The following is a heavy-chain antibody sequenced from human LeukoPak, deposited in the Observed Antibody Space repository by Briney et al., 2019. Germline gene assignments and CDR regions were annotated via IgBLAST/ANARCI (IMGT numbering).Heavy chain of an antibody. J-gene: IGHJ4*02. D-gene: IGHD1-26*01. V-gene: IGHV1-18*01. CDR1: GYTFSSYG. CDR3: VQASGSKYGPATSDY. CDR2: ISAYDGNT. Sequence: ASVKVSCKASGYTFSSYGITWVRQAPGQGLEWVGWISAYDGNTKYAEKFQGRVTMTTDTSTSTVYMDLRSLRSDDTAVYYCVQASGSKYGPATSDYWGQGTLVIVSS.